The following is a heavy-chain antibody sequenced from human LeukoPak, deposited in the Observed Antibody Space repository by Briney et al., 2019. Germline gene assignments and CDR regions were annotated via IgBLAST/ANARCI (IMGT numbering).Heavy chain of an antibody. CDR2: IYPGDSDT. D-gene: IGHD2-21*01. CDR3: ARTTGKYSPFDF. J-gene: IGHJ4*02. V-gene: IGHV5-51*01. CDR1: GYTFISYS. Sequence: PGESLKISCKGSGYTFISYSIGWVRQMPGKGLEWMGIIYPGDSDTKYSPSFQGQVTISADKSISTAYLQWSSLKASDTAIYYCARTTGKYSPFDFWGQGTLVTASS.